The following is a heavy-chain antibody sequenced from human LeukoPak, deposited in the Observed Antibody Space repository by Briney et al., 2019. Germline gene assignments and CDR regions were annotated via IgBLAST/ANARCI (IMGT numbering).Heavy chain of an antibody. CDR2: IYHRGST. J-gene: IGHJ5*02. Sequence: PSETLSLTCTVSGYSISSGYYWGWIRQPPGKGLEWIGSIYHRGSTYYNPSLKSRVTISVDTSKNQFSLKLSSVTAADTAVYYCAREVHAKAWFDPWGQGTLVTVSS. CDR1: GYSISSGYY. CDR3: AREVHAKAWFDP. V-gene: IGHV4-38-2*02.